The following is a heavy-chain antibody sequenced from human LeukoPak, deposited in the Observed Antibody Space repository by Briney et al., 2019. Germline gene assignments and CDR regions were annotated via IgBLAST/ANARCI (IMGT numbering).Heavy chain of an antibody. D-gene: IGHD1-14*01. CDR1: ADSISTYY. J-gene: IGHJ4*02. Sequence: SETLSLTCTVSADSISTYYWSWVRQPAGKGLEWIGRIYSSGSTNYNPSLKSRITMSVDASKNQISLKLSSVTAADTAVYYCASIRILLGNRYYFDYWGPGTLVTVSS. CDR3: ASIRILLGNRYYFDY. CDR2: IYSSGST. V-gene: IGHV4-4*07.